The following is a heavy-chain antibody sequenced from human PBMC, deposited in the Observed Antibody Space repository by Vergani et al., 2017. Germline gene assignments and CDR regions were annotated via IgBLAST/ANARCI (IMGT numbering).Heavy chain of an antibody. D-gene: IGHD3-16*01. Sequence: QVQLVQSGAEVKKPGASVKVSCKASGYTFTGYYMHWVRQAPGQGLEWMGWINPNSGGPNDAQKFQGRVTMTRDTSISTAYMELSRLRSDDTAVYYCARMAGLRLGAYWFDPWGQGTLVTVSS. J-gene: IGHJ5*02. CDR2: INPNSGGP. CDR3: ARMAGLRLGAYWFDP. CDR1: GYTFTGYY. V-gene: IGHV1-2*02.